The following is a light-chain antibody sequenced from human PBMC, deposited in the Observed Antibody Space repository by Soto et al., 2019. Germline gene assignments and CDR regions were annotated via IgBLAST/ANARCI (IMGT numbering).Light chain of an antibody. Sequence: QSVLTQPPSASGTPGQRVTISCSGSGSSIGTNTVNWYRQLPGTAPKLLIYGNNQRPSGVPDRFSGSKSGTSASLAISGPQPEDEADDYCAAWDGSLNNVLFGGGTKVTVL. CDR1: GSSIGTNT. J-gene: IGLJ2*01. V-gene: IGLV1-44*01. CDR3: AAWDGSLNNVL. CDR2: GNN.